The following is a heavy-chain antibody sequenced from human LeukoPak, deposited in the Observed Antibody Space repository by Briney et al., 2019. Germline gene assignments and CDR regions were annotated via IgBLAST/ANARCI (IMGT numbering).Heavy chain of an antibody. CDR2: IYYSGST. V-gene: IGHV4-39*01. CDR1: GGSINSRPYY. D-gene: IGHD3-10*01. J-gene: IGHJ4*02. CDR3: ASTSYYGSGIN. Sequence: SETLSLTCSVSGGSINSRPYYWGWIRQPPGKGLEWIGNIYYSGSTYYNPSLKSRVTISVDTSKNQFSLQLNSVTPEDTAVYYCASTSYYGSGINWGQGTLVTASS.